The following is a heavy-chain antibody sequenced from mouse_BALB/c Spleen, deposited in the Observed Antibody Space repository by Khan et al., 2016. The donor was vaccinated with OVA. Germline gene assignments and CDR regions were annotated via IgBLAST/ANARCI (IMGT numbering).Heavy chain of an antibody. J-gene: IGHJ4*01. D-gene: IGHD1-1*01. Sequence: DLVKPGASVKLSCKASGYTFTSYWINWIKQRPGQGLEWIGRISTGSGTPYYNEMFKGKATLTVDTSSSTAYIQLSSLTSEDSAVYFCARWNYYGSSHYAMDYWGQGTSVTVSS. CDR2: ISTGSGTP. CDR3: ARWNYYGSSHYAMDY. V-gene: IGHV1S41*01. CDR1: GYTFTSYW.